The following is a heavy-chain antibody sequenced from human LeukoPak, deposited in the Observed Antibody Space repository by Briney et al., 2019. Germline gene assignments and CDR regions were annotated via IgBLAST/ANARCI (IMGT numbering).Heavy chain of an antibody. CDR1: GYTFTSYG. CDR2: ISAYNGNT. CDR3: ARDPGGYGWGVENFAY. Sequence: GASVKVSCKASGYTFTSYGISWVRQAPGQGLEWMGWISAYNGNTNYAQKLQGRVTMTTDTSTSTAYMELRSLRSDDTAVYYCARDPGGYGWGVENFAYWGQGPLFTVSP. D-gene: IGHD3-10*01. V-gene: IGHV1-18*04. J-gene: IGHJ4*02.